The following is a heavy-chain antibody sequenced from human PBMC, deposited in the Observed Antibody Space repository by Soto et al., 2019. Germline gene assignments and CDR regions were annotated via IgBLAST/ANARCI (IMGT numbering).Heavy chain of an antibody. CDR3: AKVPPRPHCSSVSCPFDY. CDR1: GFIFTPYS. D-gene: IGHD2-2*01. V-gene: IGHV3-48*01. J-gene: IGHJ4*02. Sequence: PGGSLILSCAASGFIFTPYSVSWVRQAPGKGLEWISYVSVGGTAIYYADSVKGRFTISRDNSKNTLFLQMNSLRAEDTAVYYCAKVPPRPHCSSVSCPFDYWGQGTLVTVSS. CDR2: VSVGGTAI.